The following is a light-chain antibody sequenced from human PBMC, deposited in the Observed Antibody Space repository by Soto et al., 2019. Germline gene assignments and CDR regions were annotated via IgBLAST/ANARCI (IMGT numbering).Light chain of an antibody. V-gene: IGKV3-20*01. CDR1: QSLTNSF. CDR3: QQYGTSEII. CDR2: DTS. J-gene: IGKJ5*01. Sequence: EIVLTQSPCTLSLSPVERATLSCSASQSLTNSFIAWYQQKPGQAPRLLIYDTSSRATGIPDRFSGSGSGTDFTLTISRLEPEDFAVFFCQQYGTSEIIFGQGTRLEIK.